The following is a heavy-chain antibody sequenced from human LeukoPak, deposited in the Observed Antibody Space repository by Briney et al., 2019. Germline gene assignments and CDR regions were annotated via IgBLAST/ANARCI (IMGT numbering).Heavy chain of an antibody. CDR3: ARVGDYENSGSQPFDY. Sequence: GGSLRLSCAASGFIFSNFGMHWVRQAPGKGLEWVAVIWYDGGYKYYLDSVKGRFTISRDNAKNTLYLQMNKLRVEDMAVYYCARVGDYENSGSQPFDYWGQGTLVTVSS. CDR1: GFIFSNFG. J-gene: IGHJ4*02. D-gene: IGHD3-22*01. V-gene: IGHV3-33*01. CDR2: IWYDGGYK.